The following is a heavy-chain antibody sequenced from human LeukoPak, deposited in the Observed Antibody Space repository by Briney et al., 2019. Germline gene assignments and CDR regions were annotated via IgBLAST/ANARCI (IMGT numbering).Heavy chain of an antibody. J-gene: IGHJ4*02. CDR1: GFTVSDYY. Sequence: GGSLRLSCAASGFTVSDYYMSWIRQAPGKGLEWISYLSSSGSHTNFADSVEGRFTISRDNAKNSLYLQMNSLRVEDTAVYYCARDGYGALRFDCWGQGTLVAVSS. CDR3: ARDGYGALRFDC. V-gene: IGHV3-11*06. CDR2: LSSSGSHT. D-gene: IGHD4/OR15-4a*01.